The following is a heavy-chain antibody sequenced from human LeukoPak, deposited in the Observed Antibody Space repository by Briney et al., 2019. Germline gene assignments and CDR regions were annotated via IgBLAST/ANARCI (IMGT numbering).Heavy chain of an antibody. V-gene: IGHV3-23*01. D-gene: IGHD3-22*01. Sequence: GGSLRLSCAASGFTFSSYAMSWVRQAPGKGLEWVSAISGSGGSTYYADSVKGRFTISRDNSKNTLYLQMNSLRAEDTAVYYCAKWASRYYDSSGYRRNWGQGTLVTVSS. CDR3: AKWASRYYDSSGYRRN. CDR1: GFTFSSYA. CDR2: ISGSGGST. J-gene: IGHJ4*02.